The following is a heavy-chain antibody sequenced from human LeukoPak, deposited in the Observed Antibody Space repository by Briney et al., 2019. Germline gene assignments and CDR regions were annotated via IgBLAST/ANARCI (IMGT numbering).Heavy chain of an antibody. CDR1: GFIFSRYG. CDR3: ARVQGGGFRTADY. CDR2: ISGSGGTS. Sequence: GGSLRLSCAASGFIFSRYGMSWVRQAPGKGLEWVSAISGSGGTSYYADSVKGRFTISRDNSKNTLFLQMNSLRDEDTAIYYCARVQGGGFRTADYWGQGTLVAVSS. D-gene: IGHD1-14*01. J-gene: IGHJ4*02. V-gene: IGHV3-23*01.